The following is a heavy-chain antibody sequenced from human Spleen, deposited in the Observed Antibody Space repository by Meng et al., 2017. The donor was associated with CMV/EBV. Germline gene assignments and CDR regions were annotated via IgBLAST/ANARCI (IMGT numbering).Heavy chain of an antibody. V-gene: IGHV3-30*02. CDR2: IRYDGSNK. CDR1: GFIFSTYG. CDR3: AKLWRAARYGFDY. Sequence: GESLKISCAASGFIFSTYGMHWVRQAPGKGLEWVAFIRYDGSNKYYADSVRGRFTISRDNSKNTLYLQMNSLRAEDTAVYYCAKLWRAARYGFDYWGQGTLVTVSS. J-gene: IGHJ4*02. D-gene: IGHD6-6*01.